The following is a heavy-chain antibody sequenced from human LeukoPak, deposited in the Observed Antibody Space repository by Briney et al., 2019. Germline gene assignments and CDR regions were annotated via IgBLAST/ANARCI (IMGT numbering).Heavy chain of an antibody. D-gene: IGHD3-22*01. V-gene: IGHV1-69*13. CDR3: ARGGDYYDTLLYYFDY. CDR2: IIPIFGTA. Sequence: ASVKVSCKASGGTFSSYAISWVRQAPGQGLEWMGGIIPIFGTANYAQKFQGRVTITADESTGTAYMELSSLRSEDTAVYYCARGGDYYDTLLYYFDYWGQGTLVTVSS. CDR1: GGTFSSYA. J-gene: IGHJ4*02.